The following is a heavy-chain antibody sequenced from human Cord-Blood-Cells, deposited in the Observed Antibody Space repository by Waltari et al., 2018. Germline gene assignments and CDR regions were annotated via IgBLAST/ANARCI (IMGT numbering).Heavy chain of an antibody. CDR2: IYYSGIT. V-gene: IGHV4-30-4*01. CDR3: ARVVATATHYYYYGMDV. Sequence: QVQLQESGPGLVKPSQTLSLTCPVSGGSISSGDYYWSWIRQTPGKGLEWIGYIYYSGITYYNPSLKSRVTISVDTSKNQFSLKLSSVTAADTAVYYCARVVATATHYYYYGMDVWGQGTTVTVSS. CDR1: GGSISSGDYY. D-gene: IGHD5-18*01. J-gene: IGHJ6*02.